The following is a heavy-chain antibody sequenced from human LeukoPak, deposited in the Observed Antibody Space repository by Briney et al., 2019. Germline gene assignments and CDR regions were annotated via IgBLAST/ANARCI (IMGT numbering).Heavy chain of an antibody. J-gene: IGHJ6*03. V-gene: IGHV4-4*09. D-gene: IGHD3-3*01. CDR2: IYTSGST. Sequence: SETLSLTCTVSGGSISSYYWSWIRQPPGKGLEWIGYIYTSGSTNYNPSLKSRVTISVDTSKNQFSLKLSSVTAADTAVYYRARAPPWSYYYYMDVWGKGTTVTVSS. CDR3: ARAPPWSYYYYMDV. CDR1: GGSISSYY.